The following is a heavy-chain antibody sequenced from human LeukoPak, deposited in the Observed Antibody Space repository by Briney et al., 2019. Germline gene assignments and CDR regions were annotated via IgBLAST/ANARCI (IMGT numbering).Heavy chain of an antibody. CDR2: IYYSGST. Sequence: PSETLSLTCTVSGGSIRGYYWSWVRQPPGKGLEWIAYIYYSGSTNYNPSLKSRVTISLDTSKNQFSPKLSSVTAADTAVYYCAVGETHYYMDVWGKGTTVTVSS. CDR3: AVGETHYYMDV. D-gene: IGHD3-16*01. J-gene: IGHJ6*03. V-gene: IGHV4-59*08. CDR1: GGSIRGYY.